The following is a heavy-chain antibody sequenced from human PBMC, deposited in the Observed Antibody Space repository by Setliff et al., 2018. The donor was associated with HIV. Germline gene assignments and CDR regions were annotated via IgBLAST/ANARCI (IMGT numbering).Heavy chain of an antibody. J-gene: IGHJ5*02. CDR1: GDSITSNDDY. CDR2: IHYNGRA. CDR3: ARYRSKLDWFAP. Sequence: PSETLSLTCTVSGDSITSNDDYWGWIRQPPGKGLEWIGIIHYNGRAYYDPSLKSRVSISVDSSQTHFSLRLRSVTAPDSAVYYCARYRSKLDWFAPWGQGALVTVS. D-gene: IGHD1-26*01. V-gene: IGHV4-39*02.